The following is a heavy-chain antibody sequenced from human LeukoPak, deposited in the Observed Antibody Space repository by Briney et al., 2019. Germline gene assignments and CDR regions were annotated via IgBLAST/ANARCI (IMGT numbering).Heavy chain of an antibody. J-gene: IGHJ5*02. V-gene: IGHV3-21*01. D-gene: IGHD3-10*01. CDR3: AKAYYGSGSYHLAGYNWFDP. CDR1: GFTFSSYS. CDR2: ISSSSSYI. Sequence: PGGSLRLSCAASGFTFSSYSMNWVRQAPGKGLEWVSSISSSSSYIYYADSVKGRFTISRDNAKNSLYLQMNSLRAEDTAVYYCAKAYYGSGSYHLAGYNWFDPWGQGTLVTVSS.